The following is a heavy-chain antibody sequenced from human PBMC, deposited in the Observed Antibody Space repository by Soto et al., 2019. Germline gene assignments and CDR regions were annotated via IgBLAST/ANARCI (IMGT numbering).Heavy chain of an antibody. CDR3: AIAKNVLRFLEWSPGRGMDV. CDR1: GGSFSGYY. CDR2: INHSGST. V-gene: IGHV4-34*01. Sequence: SETLSLTCAVYGGSFSGYYWSWIRQPPGKGLEWIEEINHSGSTNYNPSLKSRVTISVDTSKNQFSLKLSSVTAADTAVYYCAIAKNVLRFLEWSPGRGMDVWGQGTTVTVSS. J-gene: IGHJ6*02. D-gene: IGHD3-3*01.